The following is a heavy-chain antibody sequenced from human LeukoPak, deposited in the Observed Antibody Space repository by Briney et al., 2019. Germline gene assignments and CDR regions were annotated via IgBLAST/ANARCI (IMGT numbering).Heavy chain of an antibody. CDR3: ASSGSYRFDY. V-gene: IGHV3-48*02. J-gene: IGHJ4*02. CDR2: INNHSPTI. D-gene: IGHD1-26*01. Sequence: GGSLRLSCAASGFTLSSYSMNWVRQAPGKGLEWVSYINNHSPTIYYADSVKGRFTISRDNAKNSLYLQMNSLRDEDTAVYYCASSGSYRFDYWGQGTLVTVSS. CDR1: GFTLSSYS.